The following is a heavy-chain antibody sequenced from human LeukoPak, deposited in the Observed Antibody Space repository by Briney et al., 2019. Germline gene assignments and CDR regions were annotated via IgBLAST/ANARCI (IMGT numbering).Heavy chain of an antibody. CDR2: IYHSGST. CDR1: GYSISSGYY. Sequence: PSETLSLTCTVSGYSISSGYYWGWIRHPPGKGLEWIGSIYHSGSTYYNPSLKSRVTISVDTSKNQFFLKLSSLTAADTAVYSCARDGRGNTLIWNSFDPWGQGTLVTVSS. J-gene: IGHJ5*02. D-gene: IGHD3-22*01. V-gene: IGHV4-38-2*02. CDR3: ARDGRGNTLIWNSFDP.